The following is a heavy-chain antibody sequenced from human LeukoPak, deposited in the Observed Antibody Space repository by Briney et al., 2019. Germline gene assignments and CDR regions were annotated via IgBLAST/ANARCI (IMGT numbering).Heavy chain of an antibody. D-gene: IGHD5-12*01. V-gene: IGHV1-2*02. J-gene: IGHJ4*02. Sequence: ASVKVSCKASGYTFTGYYMHWVRQAPGQGLEWMGWINPNGGGTNYAQKFQGRVTMTRDTSISTAYMELSRLRSDDTAVYYCARDLESYSGPFDYWGQGTLVTVSS. CDR3: ARDLESYSGPFDY. CDR2: INPNGGGT. CDR1: GYTFTGYY.